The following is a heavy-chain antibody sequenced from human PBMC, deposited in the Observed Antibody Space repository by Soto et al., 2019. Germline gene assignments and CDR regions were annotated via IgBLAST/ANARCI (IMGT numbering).Heavy chain of an antibody. CDR3: AKDSDYYDSSGYYYVNYFDY. CDR1: GFTFSSYA. Sequence: GVSLRLSCAASGFTFSSYAMSWVRQAPGKGLEWVSAISGSGGSTYYADSVKGRFTISRDNSKNTLYLQMNSLRAEDTAVYYCAKDSDYYDSSGYYYVNYFDYWGKGTLGTVSS. CDR2: ISGSGGST. D-gene: IGHD3-22*01. V-gene: IGHV3-23*01. J-gene: IGHJ4*02.